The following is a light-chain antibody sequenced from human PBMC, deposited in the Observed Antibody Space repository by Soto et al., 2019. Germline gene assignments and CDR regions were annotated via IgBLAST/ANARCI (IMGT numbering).Light chain of an antibody. CDR1: QRVSISY. V-gene: IGKV3-20*01. CDR2: GAS. Sequence: EIVLTQSPGTLSLSPGERATLSCRASQRVSISYLTWYQQKPGQAPRLLIYGASSRATGIPDRFSGSGSGTDFTLTISRLEPEDFAAYYCQQYGSSPITFGQGTRLEIK. J-gene: IGKJ5*01. CDR3: QQYGSSPIT.